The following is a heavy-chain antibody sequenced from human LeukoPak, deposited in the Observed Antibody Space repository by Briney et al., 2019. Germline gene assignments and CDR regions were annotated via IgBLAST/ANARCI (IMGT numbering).Heavy chain of an antibody. Sequence: SETLSLTCTVSGGSISSYYWSWIRQPAGKGLEWIGRIYTSGSTNYNPSLKSRVTMSVDTSKNQFSLKLSPVTAADTAVYYCARGSYNWNDGAFDIWGQGTMVTVSS. V-gene: IGHV4-4*07. CDR2: IYTSGST. CDR1: GGSISSYY. D-gene: IGHD1-1*01. CDR3: ARGSYNWNDGAFDI. J-gene: IGHJ3*02.